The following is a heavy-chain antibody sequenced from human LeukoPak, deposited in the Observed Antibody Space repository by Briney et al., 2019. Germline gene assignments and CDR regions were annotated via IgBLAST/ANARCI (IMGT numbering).Heavy chain of an antibody. D-gene: IGHD2-15*01. J-gene: IGHJ4*02. CDR2: ITGGGGST. CDR1: GFTFNNYA. Sequence: GGSLRLSCAASGFTFNNYAMIWVRQAPGKGLEWVSGITGGGGSTYYADSVRGRFTISRDNSQNTLYLQLDALRAEDTAVYYCAKAGGGSFFDYWGQGTLVTVSS. V-gene: IGHV3-23*01. CDR3: AKAGGGSFFDY.